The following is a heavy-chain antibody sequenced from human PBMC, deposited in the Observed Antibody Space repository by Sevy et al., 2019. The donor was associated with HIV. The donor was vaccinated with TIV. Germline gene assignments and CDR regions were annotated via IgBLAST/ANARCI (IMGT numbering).Heavy chain of an antibody. V-gene: IGHV3-49*03. CDR1: GFSFGDYA. CDR3: TRKYYDFWSGYGNWFDP. J-gene: IGHJ5*02. D-gene: IGHD3-3*01. CDR2: IRSKAYGGTT. Sequence: GGSLRLSCTASGFSFGDYAMSWFCQAPGKGLEWVGFIRSKAYGGTTEYAASVKGRFTISRDDSKSIAYLQMNSLKTEDTAVYYCTRKYYDFWSGYGNWFDPWGQGTLVTVSS.